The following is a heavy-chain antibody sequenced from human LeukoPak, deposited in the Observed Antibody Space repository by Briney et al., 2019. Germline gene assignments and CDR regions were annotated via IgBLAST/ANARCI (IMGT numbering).Heavy chain of an antibody. D-gene: IGHD3-22*01. Sequence: SETLSLTCTVSGVSISSIGYFWGWIRQSPGKGREWIGSVSHHGATYYNPSLKSRFTTSVDTSRNQFSLALRSATAADTAVYYCARHIMTVVTEYHFDDWGPGTQVSVSS. V-gene: IGHV4-39*01. CDR2: VSHHGAT. CDR3: ARHIMTVVTEYHFDD. CDR1: GVSISSIGYF. J-gene: IGHJ4*02.